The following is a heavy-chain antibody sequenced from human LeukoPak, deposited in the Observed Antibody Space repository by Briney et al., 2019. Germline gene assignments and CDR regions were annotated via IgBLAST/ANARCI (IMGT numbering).Heavy chain of an antibody. CDR2: ISPSVGTT. V-gene: IGHV1-46*04. CDR3: ARIGDYGSGSEGFDP. CDR1: GYTFTIYY. D-gene: IGHD3-10*01. J-gene: IGHJ5*02. Sequence: AWGKVSCKASGYTFTIYYIHWVRQPPGQGLEWMGIISPSVGTTTYAQKLQGRVTMTMDTSTTTVYMELRSLRSEDTAVYYCARIGDYGSGSEGFDPWGQGTLVTVSS.